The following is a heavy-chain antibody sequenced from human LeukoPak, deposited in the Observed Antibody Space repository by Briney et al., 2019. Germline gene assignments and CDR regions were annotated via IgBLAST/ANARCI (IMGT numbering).Heavy chain of an antibody. CDR2: FYTSANT. Sequence: SETLSLTCTVSGDSVSGYYGSCIRQPPGKGLEWIGYFYTSANTNYNPSLKSRVTMSVDTSTNQFSLKLTSVTAADTAVYYCARGLRDEERHYGYYYMDVWGKGTTVTVSS. J-gene: IGHJ6*03. D-gene: IGHD3-22*01. CDR1: GDSVSGYY. CDR3: ARGLRDEERHYGYYYMDV. V-gene: IGHV4-4*09.